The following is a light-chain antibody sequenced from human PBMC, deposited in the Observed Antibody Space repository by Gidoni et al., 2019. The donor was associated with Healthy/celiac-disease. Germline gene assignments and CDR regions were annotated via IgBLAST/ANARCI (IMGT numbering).Light chain of an antibody. CDR3: QQYYSTPHT. V-gene: IGKV4-1*01. J-gene: IGKJ2*01. CDR2: WAS. Sequence: DIVMTQSPDSLAVSLGERATINCKSSQSVLYSSNHKNYLAWYQQKPGQPPKLLIDWASTRESGVPDRLSGSGSGTDFTRAISSLQAEDVAVYYCQQYYSTPHTFGQXTKLEIK. CDR1: QSVLYSSNHKNY.